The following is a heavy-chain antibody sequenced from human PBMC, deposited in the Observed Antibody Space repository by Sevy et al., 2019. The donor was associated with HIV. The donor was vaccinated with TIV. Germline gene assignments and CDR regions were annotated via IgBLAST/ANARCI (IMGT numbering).Heavy chain of an antibody. D-gene: IGHD3-22*01. Sequence: SETLSLTCAVYGGSFSGYYWSWIRQPPGKGLEWIGEINHSGSTNYNPSLKSGVTISVDTSKNQVSLKLSSVTAADTAVYNSPRGQLRIKMIVVVMTSCDFWFDPWGQGTLVTVSS. CDR2: INHSGST. J-gene: IGHJ5*02. CDR1: GGSFSGYY. CDR3: PRGQLRIKMIVVVMTSCDFWFDP. V-gene: IGHV4-34*01.